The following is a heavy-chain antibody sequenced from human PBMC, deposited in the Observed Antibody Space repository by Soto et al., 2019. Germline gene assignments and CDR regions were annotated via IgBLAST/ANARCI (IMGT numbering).Heavy chain of an antibody. CDR3: ARDQGVVVTADNWFDP. V-gene: IGHV4-4*07. CDR1: GGSITDYS. CDR2: IFSSGST. D-gene: IGHD2-21*02. J-gene: IGHJ5*02. Sequence: ETLSLTCTVSGGSITDYSWVWIRQPAGKGLEWIGRIFSSGSTNYNPSLKGRITMSLDTSKNLFSLKLNSATATDTAVYFCARDQGVVVTADNWFDPWGQGSLVTVSS.